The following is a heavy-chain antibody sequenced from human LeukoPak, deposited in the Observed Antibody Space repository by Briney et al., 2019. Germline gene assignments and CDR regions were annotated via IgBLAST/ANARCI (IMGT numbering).Heavy chain of an antibody. CDR1: GGSFSGYY. D-gene: IGHD2-2*03. Sequence: SETLSLTCAVYGGSFSGYYWSWIRQPPGKGLEWIGEINHSGSTNYNPSLKSRVTISVDTSKNQFSLKLSSVTAADTAVYYCARGLGGYCSSTSCAPWGQGTLVTVSS. J-gene: IGHJ5*02. CDR2: INHSGST. V-gene: IGHV4-34*01. CDR3: ARGLGGYCSSTSCAP.